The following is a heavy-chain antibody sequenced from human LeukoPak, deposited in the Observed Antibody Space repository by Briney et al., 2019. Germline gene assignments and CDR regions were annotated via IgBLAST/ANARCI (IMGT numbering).Heavy chain of an antibody. D-gene: IGHD3-22*01. CDR3: ARGGPHYYDSSGYYDY. Sequence: GGSLRLSCAASGFTFSSYAMHWVRQAPGKGLEYVSAISSNGGSTYYADSVKGRFTIPRDNSKNPLYLQMGSLRAEDMAVYYCARGGPHYYDSSGYYDYWGQGTLVTVSS. CDR1: GFTFSSYA. J-gene: IGHJ4*02. CDR2: ISSNGGST. V-gene: IGHV3-64*02.